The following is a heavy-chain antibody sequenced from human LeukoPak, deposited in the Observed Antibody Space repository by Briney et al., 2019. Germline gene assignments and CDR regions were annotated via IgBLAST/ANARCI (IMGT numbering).Heavy chain of an antibody. J-gene: IGHJ4*02. CDR1: GGSFSGYY. Sequence: SETLSLTCAVYGGSFSGYYWSWIRQPPGKGLEWIGNIYYSGSTNYSPSLKSRVIISVDTSKNQFSLKLSPVTAADTAVYYCARVGVDHSGNIVKYFFDYWGQGSLVTVSS. D-gene: IGHD4-23*01. V-gene: IGHV4-59*01. CDR2: IYYSGST. CDR3: ARVGVDHSGNIVKYFFDY.